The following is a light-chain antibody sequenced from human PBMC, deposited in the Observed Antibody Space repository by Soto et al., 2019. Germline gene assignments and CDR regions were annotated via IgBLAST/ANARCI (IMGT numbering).Light chain of an antibody. CDR2: GAS. Sequence: ERVMTQSPATLSVSPGERATLSCRASQSVSSNLAWYQHKPDQAPRLLIYGASTRVTGIPARFSGSGSGTDFTLTISRHQSEDVAVYYGQQYNNRPWTFGQGTKVEIK. V-gene: IGKV3-15*01. J-gene: IGKJ1*01. CDR1: QSVSSN. CDR3: QQYNNRPWT.